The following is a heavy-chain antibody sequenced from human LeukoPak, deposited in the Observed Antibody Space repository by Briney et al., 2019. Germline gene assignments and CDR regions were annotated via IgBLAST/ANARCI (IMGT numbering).Heavy chain of an antibody. CDR2: ILGGAGST. CDR3: ARDRGDGPRVGYYYYYYYMDV. Sequence: AGGSLRLSCVASGFSFSSDGMSWVRQAPGRGLEWVSGILGGAGSTYYADSVKGRFTISRDNAKNSLYLQMNSLRAEDTAVYYCARDRGDGPRVGYYYYYYYMDVWGKGTTVTISS. J-gene: IGHJ6*03. V-gene: IGHV3-23*01. CDR1: GFSFSSDG. D-gene: IGHD3-10*01.